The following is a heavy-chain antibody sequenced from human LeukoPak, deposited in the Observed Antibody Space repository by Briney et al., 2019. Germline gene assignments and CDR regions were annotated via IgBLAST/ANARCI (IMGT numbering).Heavy chain of an antibody. D-gene: IGHD3-22*01. CDR2: ISGSGGST. V-gene: IGHV3-23*01. J-gene: IGHJ4*02. CDR1: GFTFSSYA. Sequence: GGSLRLSCAASGFTFSSYAMSWVRQAPGKGLEWVSAISGSGGSTYYADSVKGRFTISRDNSKNTLYLQMNSLRAEDTAVYYCASDYDSSGYYSDYWGQGTLVTVSS. CDR3: ASDYDSSGYYSDY.